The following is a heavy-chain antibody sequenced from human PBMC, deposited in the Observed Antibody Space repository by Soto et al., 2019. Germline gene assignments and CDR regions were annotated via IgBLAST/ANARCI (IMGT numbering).Heavy chain of an antibody. CDR3: ARGAQRFLEWLPDYFDY. Sequence: PSETLSLTCTVSGGSISSYYWSWIRQPPGKGLEWIGYIYYSGSTNYNPSLKSRVTISVDTSKNQFSLKLSSVTAADTAVYYCARGAQRFLEWLPDYFDYWGQGTLVTV. V-gene: IGHV4-59*01. J-gene: IGHJ4*02. CDR2: IYYSGST. D-gene: IGHD3-3*01. CDR1: GGSISSYY.